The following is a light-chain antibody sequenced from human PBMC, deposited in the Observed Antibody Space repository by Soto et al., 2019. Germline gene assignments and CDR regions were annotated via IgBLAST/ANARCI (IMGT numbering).Light chain of an antibody. V-gene: IGLV1-44*01. Sequence: QPVLTQAPSVSGTPGQRVSISCSGTTSNIAFYIVNRYQQIPGMAPKLLIYSNNQRPSGVPDRFSGSRSGTSSSLAISGLQSGEEADYYCAAWDDSLNGYVFGTGTQLTVL. CDR1: TSNIAFYI. J-gene: IGLJ1*01. CDR3: AAWDDSLNGYV. CDR2: SNN.